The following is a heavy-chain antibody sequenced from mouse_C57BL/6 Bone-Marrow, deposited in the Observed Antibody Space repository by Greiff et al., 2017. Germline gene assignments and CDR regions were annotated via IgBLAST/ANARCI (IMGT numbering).Heavy chain of an antibody. CDR3: ARGGLGAY. J-gene: IGHJ3*01. CDR1: GFTFSDYG. CDR2: ISNLAYSI. V-gene: IGHV5-15*01. D-gene: IGHD3-3*01. Sequence: EVMLVESGGGLVQPGGSLKLSCAASGFTFSDYGMAWVRQAPRKGPEWVAFISNLAYSIYYADTVTGRFTISRENAKHTLYLEMSSLRSEDTAMYYCARGGLGAYWGQGTLVTVSA.